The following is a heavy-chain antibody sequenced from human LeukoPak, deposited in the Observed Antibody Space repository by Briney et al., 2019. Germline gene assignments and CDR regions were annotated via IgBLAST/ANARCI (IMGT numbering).Heavy chain of an antibody. Sequence: SETLSLTCTVSGGSISSSSYYWGWIRQPPGKGLEWIGEINHSGSTNYNPSLKSRVTISVDTSKNQFSLKLSSVTAADTAVYYCARDRSPQVSPIDYWGQGTLVTVSS. CDR3: ARDRSPQVSPIDY. V-gene: IGHV4-39*07. CDR2: INHSGST. J-gene: IGHJ4*02. D-gene: IGHD3-10*01. CDR1: GGSISSSSYY.